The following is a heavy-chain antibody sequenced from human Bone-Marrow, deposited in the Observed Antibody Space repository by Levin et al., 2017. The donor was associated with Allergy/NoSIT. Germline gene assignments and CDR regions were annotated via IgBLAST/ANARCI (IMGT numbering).Heavy chain of an antibody. Sequence: GESLKISCAASGFPFSDYYMTWIRQAPGKGLEWVSYISGRSGYTTYADSVKGRFTISRDNGKNSLYLQMFSLRAEDTAIYYCAREFIPGTLDYWGQGALVTVSS. CDR2: ISGRSGYT. J-gene: IGHJ4*02. CDR1: GFPFSDYY. CDR3: AREFIPGTLDY. D-gene: IGHD1-1*01. V-gene: IGHV3-11*06.